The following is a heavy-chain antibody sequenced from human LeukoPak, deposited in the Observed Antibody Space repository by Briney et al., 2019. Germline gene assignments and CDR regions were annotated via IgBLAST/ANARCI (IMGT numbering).Heavy chain of an antibody. Sequence: GGSLRLSCAASGFTFSSYSMNWVRQAPGKGLEWVSYIGAAGSTIYYADSVKGRFTISRDNAKNSLFLQMNSLRAEDTAVYYCARQEEIVVVNWFDPWGQGTLVTVSS. CDR2: IGAAGSTI. CDR3: ARQEEIVVVNWFDP. CDR1: GFTFSSYS. J-gene: IGHJ5*02. V-gene: IGHV3-48*01. D-gene: IGHD3-22*01.